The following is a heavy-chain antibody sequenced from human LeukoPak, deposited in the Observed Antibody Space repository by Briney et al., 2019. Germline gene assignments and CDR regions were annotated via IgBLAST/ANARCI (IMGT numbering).Heavy chain of an antibody. CDR2: IYYSGST. CDR3: ATFAYYDSSGYYSVDY. CDR1: GGSISSYY. V-gene: IGHV4-59*12. D-gene: IGHD3-22*01. Sequence: SETLSLTCTVSGGSISSYYWSWIRQPPGKGLEWIGYIYYSGSTNYNPSLKSRVTISVDTSKNQFSLKLSSVTAADTAVYYCATFAYYDSSGYYSVDYWGQGTLVTVSS. J-gene: IGHJ4*02.